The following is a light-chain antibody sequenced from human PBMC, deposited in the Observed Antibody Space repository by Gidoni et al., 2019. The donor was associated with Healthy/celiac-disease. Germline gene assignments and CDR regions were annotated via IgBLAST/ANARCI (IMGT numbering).Light chain of an antibody. J-gene: IGKJ2*01. V-gene: IGKV3-11*01. CDR2: DAS. CDR1: QSVSSY. Sequence: EIVLTQSPATLSLSPGERATLSCRASQSVSSYLSWYQQKPCHAPRLLIYDASNRSTGIPARFSGSGSGTDFTLTISSLEPEDFAVYYCQQRSNWRYTFGQGTKLEIK. CDR3: QQRSNWRYT.